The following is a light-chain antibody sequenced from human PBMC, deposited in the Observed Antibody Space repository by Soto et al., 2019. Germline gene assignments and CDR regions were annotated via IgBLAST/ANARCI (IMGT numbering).Light chain of an antibody. CDR1: QTISTL. CDR3: QQYSTYPWT. V-gene: IGKV1-5*03. CDR2: KAS. Sequence: DIQMTQSPSTLSAAVGDRVTITCRASQTISTLLAWYRQRPGKAPNLLIYKASSLESGVPSRFSGSGSGTEFPLTISILQPDDFATYFCQQYSTYPWTFGQGPKVEVK. J-gene: IGKJ1*01.